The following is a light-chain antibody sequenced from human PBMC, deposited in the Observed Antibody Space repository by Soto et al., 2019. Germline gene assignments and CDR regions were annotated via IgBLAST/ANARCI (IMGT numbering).Light chain of an antibody. V-gene: IGLV1-44*01. CDR1: TSNVRDNP. J-gene: IGLJ2*01. Sequence: QSVLTQPPSASGTPGQRVTISCSGSTSNVRDNPVNWFQQLPGTAPTLLISVNNKRPSGVPDRFSDSKSGTSASLAITGLQAEDEADYYCQSYDRSLSDVVFGGGTKLTVL. CDR3: QSYDRSLSDVV. CDR2: VNN.